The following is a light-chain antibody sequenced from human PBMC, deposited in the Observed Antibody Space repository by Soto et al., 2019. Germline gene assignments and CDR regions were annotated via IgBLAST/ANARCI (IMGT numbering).Light chain of an antibody. Sequence: EMVMTQSRATLLVSPGERATLSCRASQGVSSNLAWYQQKPGQSPRLLIYAASTRATGVPARFSGSGSGAKVTLTISSLQSEDLAVYYCQQYNNLPRTFGQGTKVEIK. CDR3: QQYNNLPRT. CDR1: QGVSSN. CDR2: AAS. J-gene: IGKJ1*01. V-gene: IGKV3-15*01.